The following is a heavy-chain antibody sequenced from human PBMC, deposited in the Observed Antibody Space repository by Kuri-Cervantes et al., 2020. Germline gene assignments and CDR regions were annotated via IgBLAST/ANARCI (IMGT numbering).Heavy chain of an antibody. CDR3: ARDHIVLGVDL. CDR2: INPSGGST. V-gene: IGHV1-46*01. CDR1: GYTFTSYY. Sequence: ASVKVSCKASGYTFTSYYMHWVRQAPGQGLEWMGIINPSGGSTSYAQKFQGRVAMTRDTSISTAYMELSRLRSDDTAVYYCARDHIVLGVDLWGRGTLVTVSS. D-gene: IGHD2-8*01. J-gene: IGHJ2*01.